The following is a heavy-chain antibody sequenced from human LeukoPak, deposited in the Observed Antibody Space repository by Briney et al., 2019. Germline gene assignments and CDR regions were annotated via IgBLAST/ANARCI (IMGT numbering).Heavy chain of an antibody. D-gene: IGHD3-10*01. V-gene: IGHV3-30-3*01. CDR1: GFTFSSYA. J-gene: IGHJ4*02. CDR2: ISYDGSNK. Sequence: GGSLRLSCAASGFTFSSYAMHWVRQAPGKGLEWVAVISYDGSNKYYADSVKGRFTISRDNSKNTLYLQMNSLRAEDTAVYYCARDGVYYYGSGLDYWGQGTLVTVSS. CDR3: ARDGVYYYGSGLDY.